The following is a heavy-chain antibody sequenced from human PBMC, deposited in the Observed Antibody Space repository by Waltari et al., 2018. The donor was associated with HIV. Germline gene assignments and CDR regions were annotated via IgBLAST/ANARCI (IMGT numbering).Heavy chain of an antibody. Sequence: EVQLLESGGGLVQPGGSLRLSCAASGFTFSRYAMGGVRQAPGKGLEWVSAIRVSGGRTYYAESGKGRFTISRDNSKNTLYLQMNSLRAEDTAVYYCAWGLGDAFDIWGQGTMVTVSS. D-gene: IGHD3-16*01. J-gene: IGHJ3*02. CDR1: GFTFSRYA. CDR3: AWGLGDAFDI. V-gene: IGHV3-23*01. CDR2: IRVSGGRT.